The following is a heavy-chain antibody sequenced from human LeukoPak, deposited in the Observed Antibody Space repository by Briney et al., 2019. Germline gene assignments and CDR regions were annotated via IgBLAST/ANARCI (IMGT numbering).Heavy chain of an antibody. CDR3: ARHVATTVARGYSCHPMDV. CDR2: IAPSGGA. D-gene: IGHD4-17*01. J-gene: IGHJ6*03. V-gene: IGHV4-4*09. CDR1: GASISTYY. Sequence: SETLSLNCTASGASISTYYWSWIRQPPGEGLESIAYIAPSGGAVYNPSLNSRLTVSVDTSKNQFSLKLNSVTAADTAVYYCARHVATTVARGYSCHPMDVWGKGTTVSVSS.